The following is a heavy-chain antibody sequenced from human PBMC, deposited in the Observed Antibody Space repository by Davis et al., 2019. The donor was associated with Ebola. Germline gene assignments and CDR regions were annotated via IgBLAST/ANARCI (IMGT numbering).Heavy chain of an antibody. CDR3: ARELAVTGHKSADY. CDR1: GYTFTGYY. J-gene: IGHJ4*02. D-gene: IGHD6-19*01. Sequence: ASVPVSCQASGYTFTGYYMHWVRQAPGQGLEWMGWINPNSGGTNYAQKFQGRVNLTRDTSISTAYMELSSLRSDDTALYYCARELAVTGHKSADYWGQGTLVTVSS. CDR2: INPNSGGT. V-gene: IGHV1-2*02.